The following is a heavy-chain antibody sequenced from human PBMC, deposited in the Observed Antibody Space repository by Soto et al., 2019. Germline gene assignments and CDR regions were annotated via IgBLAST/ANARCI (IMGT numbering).Heavy chain of an antibody. CDR2: ISGSGGST. Sequence: GGSLRLSCAASGFTFSSYAMSWVRQAPGKGLEWVSAISGSGGSTYYADSVRGRFTISRDNSKNTLYLQMNSLRAEDTAVYYCAKDRGYSYGCEYYFDYWGQGTLVTV. CDR3: AKDRGYSYGCEYYFDY. CDR1: GFTFSSYA. D-gene: IGHD5-18*01. V-gene: IGHV3-23*01. J-gene: IGHJ4*02.